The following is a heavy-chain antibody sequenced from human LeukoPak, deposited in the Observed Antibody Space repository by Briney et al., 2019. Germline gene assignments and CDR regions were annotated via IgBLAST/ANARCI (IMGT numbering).Heavy chain of an antibody. CDR2: INPNSGGT. V-gene: IGHV1-2*06. D-gene: IGHD2/OR15-2a*01. CDR3: ARGLWPLDYYYYYYYMDV. J-gene: IGHJ6*03. CDR1: GYTFTGYY. Sequence: GASVKVSCKASGYTFTGYYMHWVRQAPGQGLEWMGRINPNSGGTNYAQKFQGRVTMTRDTSISTAYMELSRLRSDDTAVYYCARGLWPLDYYYYYYYMDVWGKGTTVTVSS.